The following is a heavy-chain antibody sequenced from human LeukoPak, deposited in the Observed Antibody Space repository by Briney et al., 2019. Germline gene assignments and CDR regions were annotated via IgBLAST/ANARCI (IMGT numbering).Heavy chain of an antibody. J-gene: IGHJ5*02. CDR1: GYSFTSYW. Sequence: GESLKISCKGSGYSFTSYWIGWVRQMPGKGLEWMGIIYPGDSDTRYSPSFQGQVTISADKSISTAYLQWSSLKASDTAMYYCARGFGTSPDYDFWSGYSDPFDPWGKGTLVTVS. CDR3: ARGFGTSPDYDFWSGYSDPFDP. CDR2: IYPGDSDT. D-gene: IGHD3-3*01. V-gene: IGHV5-51*01.